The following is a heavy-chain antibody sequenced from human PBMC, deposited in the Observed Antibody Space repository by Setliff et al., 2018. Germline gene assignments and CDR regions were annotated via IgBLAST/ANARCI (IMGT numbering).Heavy chain of an antibody. CDR3: AVKSSSWPYYFDY. J-gene: IGHJ4*02. Sequence: SCKASGFTFSSYSMNWVRQAPGKGLEWVSSISSSSSYIYYADSVKGRFTISRDNAKNSLYLQMNSLRAEDTAVYYCAVKSSSWPYYFDYWGQGTLVTVSS. V-gene: IGHV3-21*01. CDR2: ISSSSSYI. D-gene: IGHD6-13*01. CDR1: GFTFSSYS.